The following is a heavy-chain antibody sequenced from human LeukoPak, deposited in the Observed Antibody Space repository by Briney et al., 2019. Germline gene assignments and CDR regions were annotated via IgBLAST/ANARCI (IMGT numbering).Heavy chain of an antibody. V-gene: IGHV7-4-1*02. CDR1: GYTFTSYA. CDR2: INTNTGNP. Sequence: GASVKVSCKASGYTFTSYAMNWVRQAPGQGLEWMGWINTNTGNPTYAQGFTGRFVFSLDTSVSTAYLQISSLKAEDTAVYYCARGTEWLRSLAFDYWGQGTLVTVSS. CDR3: ARGTEWLRSLAFDY. D-gene: IGHD5-12*01. J-gene: IGHJ4*02.